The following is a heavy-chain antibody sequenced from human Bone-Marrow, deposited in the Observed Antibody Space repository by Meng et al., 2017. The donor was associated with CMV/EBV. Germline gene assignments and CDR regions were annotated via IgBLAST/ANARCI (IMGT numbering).Heavy chain of an antibody. Sequence: YHFTSYGISWVRQAPGQGLEWMGWISAYNGNTNYAQKLQGRVTMTTDTSTSTAYMELRSLRSDDTAVYYCARVTQVRYSSGWYYFDYWGQGTLVTVSS. CDR1: YHFTSYG. CDR3: ARVTQVRYSSGWYYFDY. D-gene: IGHD6-19*01. J-gene: IGHJ4*02. CDR2: ISAYNGNT. V-gene: IGHV1-18*01.